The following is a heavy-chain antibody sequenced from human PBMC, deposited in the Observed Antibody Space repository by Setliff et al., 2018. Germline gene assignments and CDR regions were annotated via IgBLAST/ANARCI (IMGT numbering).Heavy chain of an antibody. D-gene: IGHD2-15*01. J-gene: IGHJ4*01. CDR2: IHYSGST. CDR1: GGSISSGTYC. Sequence: PSETLSLTCTVSGGSISSGTYCWGWIRQPPGKGLEWIGSIHYSGSTYYNPSLKSRVTVSVDTSKNQFSLKLSSVTAADTAVYYCAKHDGRGSFDYWGHGTLVTVSS. CDR3: AKHDGRGSFDY. V-gene: IGHV4-39*01.